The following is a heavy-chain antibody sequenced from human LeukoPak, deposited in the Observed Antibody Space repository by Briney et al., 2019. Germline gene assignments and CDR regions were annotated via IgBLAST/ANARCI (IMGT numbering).Heavy chain of an antibody. D-gene: IGHD3-3*01. V-gene: IGHV3-7*01. CDR3: ARVLYDFWSGLHYFDY. CDR2: IKQDGSEK. CDR1: GFTFSSYW. Sequence: GGSLRLSCAASGFTFSSYWMGWVRQAPGKGLEWVANIKQDGSEKYYVDSVKGRFTISRDNAKNSLYLQMNSLRAEDTAVYYCARVLYDFWSGLHYFDYWGQGTLVTVSS. J-gene: IGHJ4*02.